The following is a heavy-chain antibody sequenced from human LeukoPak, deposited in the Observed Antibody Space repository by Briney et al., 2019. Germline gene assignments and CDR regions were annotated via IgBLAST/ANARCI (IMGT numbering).Heavy chain of an antibody. CDR3: ASTSLGITGTKSSYYFDY. D-gene: IGHD1-7*01. J-gene: IGHJ4*02. Sequence: SETLSLTCAVYGGSFSGYCWSWIRQPPGKGLEWIGEINHSGSTNYNPSLKSRVTISVDTSKNQFSLKLSSVTAADTAVYYCASTSLGITGTKSSYYFDYWGQGTLVTVSS. CDR2: INHSGST. CDR1: GGSFSGYC. V-gene: IGHV4-34*01.